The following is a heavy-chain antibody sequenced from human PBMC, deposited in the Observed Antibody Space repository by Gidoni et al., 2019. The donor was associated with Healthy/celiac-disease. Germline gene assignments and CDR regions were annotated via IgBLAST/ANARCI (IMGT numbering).Heavy chain of an antibody. D-gene: IGHD2-15*01. CDR3: ARGCGYCSGGSCYSGESYYGMDV. CDR2: INHSGST. V-gene: IGHV4-34*01. Sequence: VQLQQWGAGPLKPSATLSLTCAVYGGSFSGYYWSWIRQPPGKGLEWIGEINHSGSTNYNPSLKSRVTISVDTSKTQFSLKLSSVTAADTAVYYCARGCGYCSGGSCYSGESYYGMDVCGQGTTVTVSS. CDR1: GGSFSGYY. J-gene: IGHJ6*02.